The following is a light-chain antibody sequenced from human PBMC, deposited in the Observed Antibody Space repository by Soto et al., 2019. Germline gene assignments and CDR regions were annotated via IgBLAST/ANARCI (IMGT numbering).Light chain of an antibody. CDR1: SGQSSYI. Sequence: QLVLTQSSSASASLGSSVKLTCTLSSGQSSYIIAWHQQQPGKAPRYLMKLEGSGSYNKGSGVPDRFSGSSSGADRYLTISYLQFEDEADYYCETWDSNTRVFGGETKLTVL. CDR2: LEGSGSY. CDR3: ETWDSNTRV. J-gene: IGLJ2*01. V-gene: IGLV4-60*02.